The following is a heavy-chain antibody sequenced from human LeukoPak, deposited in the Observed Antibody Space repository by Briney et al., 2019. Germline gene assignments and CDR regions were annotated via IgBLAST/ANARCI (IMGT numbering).Heavy chain of an antibody. CDR2: IKQDGSEK. V-gene: IGHV3-7*01. D-gene: IGHD3-10*01. CDR1: GFTFSSYW. Sequence: PGGSLRLSCAASGFTFSSYWMSWVRQAPGKGLEWVANIKQDGSEKYYVDSVKGRFTISRDNAKNSPYLQMNSLRAEDTAVYYCARSPISGYWYFDLWGRGTLVTVSS. J-gene: IGHJ2*01. CDR3: ARSPISGYWYFDL.